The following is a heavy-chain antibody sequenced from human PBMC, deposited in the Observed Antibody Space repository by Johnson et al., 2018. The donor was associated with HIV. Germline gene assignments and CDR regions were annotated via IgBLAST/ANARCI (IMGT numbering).Heavy chain of an antibody. Sequence: EQLVESGGGVFRPGGSLRLSCEGFGFIFDDFGLSWVRQAPGKGLEWVAGISWSSGSIGYADSVKGGFTISRDNAKNTLYLKMNSLRVEDTAVYYCVRSNGRLAAFDIWGQGTMVTVSS. J-gene: IGHJ3*02. CDR2: ISWSSGSI. D-gene: IGHD3-9*01. CDR1: GFIFDDFG. CDR3: VRSNGRLAAFDI. V-gene: IGHV3-20*04.